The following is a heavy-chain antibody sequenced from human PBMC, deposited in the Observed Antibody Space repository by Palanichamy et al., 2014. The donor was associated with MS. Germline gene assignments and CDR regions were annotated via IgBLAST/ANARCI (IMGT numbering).Heavy chain of an antibody. Sequence: EVQLVEVWGRPWSSRGGPVRLSCAASGFTFRSYSMNWVRQAPGKGLEWVAVISSSSSYIYHADSVKGRFTISRDDAKNSLFLQMNSLRVEDTAVYYCVRDDRGSAGNPDNWGQGTLVTVSS. J-gene: IGHJ4*02. CDR2: ISSSSSYI. V-gene: IGHV3-21*01. CDR1: GFTFRSYS. D-gene: IGHD1-1*01. CDR3: VRDDRGSAGNPDN.